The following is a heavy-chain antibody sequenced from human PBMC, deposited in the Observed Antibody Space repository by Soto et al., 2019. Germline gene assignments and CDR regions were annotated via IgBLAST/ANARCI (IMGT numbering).Heavy chain of an antibody. CDR2: IYYSGST. D-gene: IGHD6-6*01. CDR3: ARKVFGGAAPPWFDP. Sequence: SETLSLTCTVSGGSISSSSYYWGWIRQPPGKGLEWIGRIYYSGSTYYNPSLKSRVTISVDTSKNQFSLKLSSVTAADTAVYYCARKVFGGAAPPWFDPWGQGTLVTISS. J-gene: IGHJ5*02. V-gene: IGHV4-39*01. CDR1: GGSISSSSYY.